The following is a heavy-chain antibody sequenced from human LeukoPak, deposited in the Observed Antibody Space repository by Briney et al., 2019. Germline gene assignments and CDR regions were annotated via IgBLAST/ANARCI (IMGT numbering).Heavy chain of an antibody. CDR3: ASKRIVATIYDY. D-gene: IGHD5-12*01. V-gene: IGHV4-39*01. Sequence: SETLSLTCTVSGGSISSSSYYWGWIRQPPGKGLEWIGSIYYSGSTYHNPSLKSRVTISVDTSKNQFSLKLSSVTAADTAVYYCASKRIVATIYDYWGQGTLVTVSS. CDR2: IYYSGST. CDR1: GGSISSSSYY. J-gene: IGHJ4*02.